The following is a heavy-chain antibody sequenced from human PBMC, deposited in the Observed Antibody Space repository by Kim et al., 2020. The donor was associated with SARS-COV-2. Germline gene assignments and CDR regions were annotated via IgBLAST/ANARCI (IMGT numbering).Heavy chain of an antibody. D-gene: IGHD5-12*01. V-gene: IGHV3-23*01. J-gene: IGHJ4*02. CDR1: GFTFSSYA. CDR3: AKDLDGGGYSGYDYSYYFDY. CDR2: ISGSGGST. Sequence: GGSLRLSCAASGFTFSSYAMSWVRQAPGKGLEWVSAISGSGGSTYYADSVKGRFTISRDNSKNTLYLQMNSLRAEDTAVYYCAKDLDGGGYSGYDYSYYFDYWGQGTLVTVSS.